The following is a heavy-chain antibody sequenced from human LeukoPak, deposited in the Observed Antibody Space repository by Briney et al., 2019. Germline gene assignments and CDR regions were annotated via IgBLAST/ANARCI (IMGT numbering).Heavy chain of an antibody. CDR3: TRGLVSGSYLPLFDY. CDR1: GYTFTGYY. V-gene: IGHV1-2*02. J-gene: IGHJ4*02. Sequence: ASVKVSCTASGYTFTGYYLHWVRQAPGQGLEWMGRIDPNSGDTNYAQKFQGRVTMTSDTSINTAYMELNRLRSDDTAVYYCTRGLVSGSYLPLFDYWGQGTLVTVSS. D-gene: IGHD3-10*01. CDR2: IDPNSGDT.